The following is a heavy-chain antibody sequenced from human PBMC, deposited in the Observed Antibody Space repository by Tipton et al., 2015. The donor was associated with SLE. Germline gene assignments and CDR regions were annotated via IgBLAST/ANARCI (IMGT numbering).Heavy chain of an antibody. J-gene: IGHJ4*02. D-gene: IGHD5-24*01. CDR1: NGSISNYY. Sequence: TLSLTCAASNGSISNYYWTWIRPPPGKGLGWIGYNFYRGNSNYNPSPKGRVTMSVDMSKNQFSLRLRSVSAADTAVYYCARGRDGYIYWGQGALVTVSP. CDR2: NFYRGNS. CDR3: ARGRDGYIY. V-gene: IGHV4-59*01.